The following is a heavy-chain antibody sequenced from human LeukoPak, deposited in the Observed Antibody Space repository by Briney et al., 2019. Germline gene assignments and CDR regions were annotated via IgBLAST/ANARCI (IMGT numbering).Heavy chain of an antibody. V-gene: IGHV4-39*07. Sequence: SETLSLTCTVSGGSISSSSYYWGWIRQPPGKGLEWIGSIYYSGSTYYNPSLKSRVTISVDTSKNQFSLKLSSVTAADTAVYYCARDVNGLPWFGELLFDYWGQGTLVTVSS. CDR1: GGSISSSSYY. D-gene: IGHD3-10*01. CDR2: IYYSGST. CDR3: ARDVNGLPWFGELLFDY. J-gene: IGHJ4*02.